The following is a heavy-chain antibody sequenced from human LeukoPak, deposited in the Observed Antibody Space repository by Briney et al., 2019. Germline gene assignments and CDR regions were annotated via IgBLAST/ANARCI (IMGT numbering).Heavy chain of an antibody. J-gene: IGHJ4*02. CDR1: GFTFSSYG. CDR2: IWYDGSNK. CDR3: AKGYLRPQYYFDY. V-gene: IGHV3-33*06. Sequence: GRSLRLSCAASGFTFSSYGMNWVRQAPGKGLEWVAVIWYDGSNKFYADSVKGRFTISRDNSKNTLYLQMNSLRAEDMAVYHCAKGYLRPQYYFDYWGQGTLVTVSS. D-gene: IGHD1-14*01.